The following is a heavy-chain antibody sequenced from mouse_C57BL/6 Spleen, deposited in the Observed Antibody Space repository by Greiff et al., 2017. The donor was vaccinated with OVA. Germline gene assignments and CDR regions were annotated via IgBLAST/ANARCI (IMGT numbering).Heavy chain of an antibody. D-gene: IGHD4-1*01. J-gene: IGHJ3*01. CDR3: ATLWDWFAY. Sequence: VMLVESGPGLVQPSQSLSITCTVSGFSLTSYGVHWVRQSPGKGLEWLGVIWSGGSTDYNAAFISRLSISKDNSKSQVFFKMNSLQADDTAIYYCATLWDWFAYWGQGTLVTVSA. V-gene: IGHV2-2*01. CDR2: IWSGGST. CDR1: GFSLTSYG.